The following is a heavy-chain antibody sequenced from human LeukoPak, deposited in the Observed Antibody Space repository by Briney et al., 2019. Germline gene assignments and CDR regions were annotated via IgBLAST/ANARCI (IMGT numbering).Heavy chain of an antibody. D-gene: IGHD2-15*01. CDR1: GYTFTSYD. V-gene: IGHV1-8*01. J-gene: IGHJ5*02. Sequence: ASVKVSCKASGYTFTSYDINWVRQATGQGLEWMGWMNPNSGNTGYAQKFQGRVTMTRNTSISTAYMELSSLRSEDTAVYYCARARRYCSGGSCYSSNWFDPWGQGTLVTVSS. CDR2: MNPNSGNT. CDR3: ARARRYCSGGSCYSSNWFDP.